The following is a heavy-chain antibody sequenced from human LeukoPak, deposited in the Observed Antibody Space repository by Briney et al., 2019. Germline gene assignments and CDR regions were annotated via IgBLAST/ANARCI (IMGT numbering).Heavy chain of an antibody. CDR2: ISYDGSNK. J-gene: IGHJ4*02. Sequence: PGGSLRLSCAASGFTFSSYAMHWVRQAPGKGLEWVAVISYDGSNKYYADSVKGRFTISRDNSKNTLYLQMNSLSAEDAAVYYCVKDDGWVQYANWGQGTLVTVSS. V-gene: IGHV3-30*04. D-gene: IGHD5-24*01. CDR1: GFTFSSYA. CDR3: VKDDGWVQYAN.